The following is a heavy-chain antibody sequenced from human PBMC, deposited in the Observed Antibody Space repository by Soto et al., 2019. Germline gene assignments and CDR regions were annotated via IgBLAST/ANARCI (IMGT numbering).Heavy chain of an antibody. CDR1: GFTFSDYY. CDR2: ISSSGTTI. CDR3: ARAVGATIAWFDP. V-gene: IGHV3-11*01. D-gene: IGHD1-26*01. J-gene: IGHJ5*02. Sequence: GGSLRLSCAASGFTFSDYYMSWIRQAPGKGLEWVSYISSSGTTIYYADSVKGRFTISRDNAKNSLYLQMNSLRAEDTAVYYCARAVGATIAWFDPWGQGTLVTVSS.